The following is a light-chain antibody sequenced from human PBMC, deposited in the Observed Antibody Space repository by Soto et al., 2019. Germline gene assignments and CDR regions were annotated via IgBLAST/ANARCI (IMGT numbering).Light chain of an antibody. J-gene: IGLJ1*01. V-gene: IGLV2-14*01. CDR1: SSDVGGYDY. CDR2: EVS. CDR3: SSYSISTAYL. Sequence: QSVLTQPASVSGSPGQSITISCTGTSSDVGGYDYVSWYQLHPGKAPKPMVFEVSNRPSGVSYRFSGSKSGNTASLTISGLQAEDEADYFCSSYSISTAYLFGTGTKVTLL.